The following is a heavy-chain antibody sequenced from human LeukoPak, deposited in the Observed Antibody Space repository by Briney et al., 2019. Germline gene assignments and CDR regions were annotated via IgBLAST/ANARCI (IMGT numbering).Heavy chain of an antibody. V-gene: IGHV4-39*01. CDR2: IYYSGST. J-gene: IGHJ4*02. Sequence: SETLSLTCTVSGGSISSSSYYWGWIRQPPGKGLEWIGSIYYSGSTYYNPSLKSRVTISVDTSKNQFSLKLSSVTAADTAVYYCAVIAAASDYFDYWGQETLVTVSS. D-gene: IGHD6-13*01. CDR3: AVIAAASDYFDY. CDR1: GGSISSSSYY.